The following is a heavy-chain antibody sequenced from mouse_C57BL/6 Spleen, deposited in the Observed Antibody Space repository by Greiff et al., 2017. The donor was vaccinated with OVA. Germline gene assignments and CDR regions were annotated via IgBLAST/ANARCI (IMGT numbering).Heavy chain of an antibody. CDR2: IDPSDSYT. D-gene: IGHD2-5*01. Sequence: QVQLKQPGAELVTPGASVKLSCKASGYTFTSYWMQWVKQRPGQGLEWIGEIDPSDSYTNYNQKFKGKATLTVDTSSSTAYMQLSSLTSEDSAVYYCARYSNWDFDYWGQGTTLTVSS. CDR1: GYTFTSYW. V-gene: IGHV1-50*01. CDR3: ARYSNWDFDY. J-gene: IGHJ2*01.